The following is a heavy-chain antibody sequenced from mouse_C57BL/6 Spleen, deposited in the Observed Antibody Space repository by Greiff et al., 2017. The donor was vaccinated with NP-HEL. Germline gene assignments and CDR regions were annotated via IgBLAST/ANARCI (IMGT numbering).Heavy chain of an antibody. CDR3: ARGGTNWYFDV. V-gene: IGHV1-54*01. Sequence: QVQLQQSGAELVRPGPSVKVSCKASGYAFTNYLIEWVKQRPGQGLEWIGVINPGSGGTNYNEKFKGKATLTADKSSSTAYMQLSSLTSEDSAVYFYARGGTNWYFDVWGTGTTVTVSS. CDR2: INPGSGGT. CDR1: GYAFTNYL. D-gene: IGHD4-1*01. J-gene: IGHJ1*03.